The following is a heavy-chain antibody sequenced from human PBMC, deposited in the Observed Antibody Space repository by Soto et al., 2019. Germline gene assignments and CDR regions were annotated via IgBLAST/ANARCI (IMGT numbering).Heavy chain of an antibody. J-gene: IGHJ4*02. D-gene: IGHD3-16*01. CDR3: ARGEDYFDY. CDR1: GFTFSSYA. V-gene: IGHV3-30-3*01. Sequence: QVQLVESGGGVVQPGRSLRLSCAASGFTFSSYAMHWVRQAPGKGLEWVAVISSDGSNKYYADSVKGRFTISRDNSKNTLYLQMNSLRAADTAVYYCARGEDYFDYWVQGTLVTVSS. CDR2: ISSDGSNK.